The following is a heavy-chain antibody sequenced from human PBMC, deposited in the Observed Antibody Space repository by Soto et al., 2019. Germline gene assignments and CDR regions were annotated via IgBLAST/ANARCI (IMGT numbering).Heavy chain of an antibody. CDR2: IIPIFGTA. Sequence: SVKVSCKASGGTFSSYAISWVRQAPGQGLEWMGGIIPIFGTANYAQKFQGRVTITADESTSTAYMELSSLRSEDTSVYYFARVHKPYYDILTGYSSPQYWGQGTLVTVSS. J-gene: IGHJ4*02. D-gene: IGHD3-9*01. CDR1: GGTFSSYA. V-gene: IGHV1-69*13. CDR3: ARVHKPYYDILTGYSSPQY.